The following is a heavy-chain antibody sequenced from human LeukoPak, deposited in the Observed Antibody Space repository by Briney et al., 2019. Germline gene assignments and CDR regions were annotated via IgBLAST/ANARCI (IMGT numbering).Heavy chain of an antibody. V-gene: IGHV3-23*01. CDR2: ISGSGAKT. D-gene: IGHD6-13*01. CDR1: GFTFSTYA. CDR3: ARAAYSSTWYSRYFDL. J-gene: IGHJ2*01. Sequence: GGSLRLSCAASGFTFSTYAMNWVRQAPGKGLEWVSAISGSGAKTYYADFVKGRFTISRDNSKNTLYLQMNSLRAGDTAVYYCARAAYSSTWYSRYFDLWGRGTLVTVSS.